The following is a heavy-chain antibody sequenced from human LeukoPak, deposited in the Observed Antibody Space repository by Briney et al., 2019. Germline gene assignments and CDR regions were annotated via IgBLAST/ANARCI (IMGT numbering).Heavy chain of an antibody. CDR3: ARDLPATMLVGRGAFDI. CDR2: ISAYNGNT. V-gene: IGHV1-18*01. CDR1: GYTFTSYG. D-gene: IGHD3-22*01. Sequence: GASVKVSCKASGYTFTSYGISWVRQAPGQGLEWMGWISAYNGNTNYAQKHQGRVTMTTDTSTSTAYMELRSLRSDDTAVYYCARDLPATMLVGRGAFDIWGQGTMVTVSS. J-gene: IGHJ3*02.